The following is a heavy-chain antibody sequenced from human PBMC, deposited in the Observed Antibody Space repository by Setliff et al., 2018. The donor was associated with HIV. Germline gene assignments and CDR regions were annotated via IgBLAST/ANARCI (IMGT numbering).Heavy chain of an antibody. CDR2: IYDTGST. CDR3: ARGTSAASYWHFDL. V-gene: IGHV4-4*07. Sequence: SEPLSLTCIVPDGSVSNQYWSWIRQTAGKGLGWIGPIYDTGSTNYNPSLKSRVTMSVDTSKNQFFLTLNSLTAADTAIYYCARGTSAASYWHFDLWGRGIMVTVSS. D-gene: IGHD3-16*01. J-gene: IGHJ2*01. CDR1: DGSVSNQY.